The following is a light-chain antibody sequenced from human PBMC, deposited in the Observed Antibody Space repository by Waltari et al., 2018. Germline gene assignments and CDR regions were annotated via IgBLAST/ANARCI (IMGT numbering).Light chain of an antibody. CDR1: SSDIGGYQY. Sequence: QAALTQPRSVSGSPGQSVTISCNGSSSDIGGYQYFSWYQHHPGTAPKLIIAEVTKRPSGVSGRFSGSKSGNTASLTISGLRSEDEADYYCCSYAGSHTFYIFGTGT. V-gene: IGLV2-11*01. J-gene: IGLJ1*01. CDR2: EVT. CDR3: CSYAGSHTFYI.